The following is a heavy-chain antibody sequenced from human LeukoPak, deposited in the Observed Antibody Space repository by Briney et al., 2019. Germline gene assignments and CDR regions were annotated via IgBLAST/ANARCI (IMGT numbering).Heavy chain of an antibody. V-gene: IGHV3-64*04. CDR1: GFVFTIYT. CDR2: ISGSGNGFSI. D-gene: IGHD1-1*01. Sequence: GGSLRLSCSASGFVFTIYTMYWVRQAPGKGPEYVSTISGSGNGFSIYYADSVKGRFTISRDDSKSILYLQMNGLRSEDTAVYYCARDRKSGKLGKNWFDPWGQGTLVTVSS. CDR3: ARDRKSGKLGKNWFDP. J-gene: IGHJ5*02.